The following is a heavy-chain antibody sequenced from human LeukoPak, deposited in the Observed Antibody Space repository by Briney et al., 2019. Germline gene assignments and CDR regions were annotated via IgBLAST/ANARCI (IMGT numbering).Heavy chain of an antibody. CDR2: IIPIFGTA. D-gene: IGHD3-22*01. V-gene: IGHV1-69*13. CDR3: ARNYYYDSSGYYYNY. Sequence: GASVKVSCKASGGTFSSYAISWVRQAPGQGLEWMGGIIPIFGTANYAQKFQGRVTITADESTSTAYMELSSLRSEDTALYYCARNYYYDSSGYYYNYWGQGTLVTVSS. CDR1: GGTFSSYA. J-gene: IGHJ4*02.